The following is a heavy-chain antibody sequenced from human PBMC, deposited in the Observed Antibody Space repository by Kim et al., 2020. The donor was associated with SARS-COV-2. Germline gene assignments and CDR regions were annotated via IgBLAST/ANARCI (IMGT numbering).Heavy chain of an antibody. V-gene: IGHV3-30*04. D-gene: IGHD4-17*01. CDR2: ISYDGSNK. CDR1: GFTFSSYA. J-gene: IGHJ4*02. CDR3: AKTTTVTAFSPFDY. Sequence: GGSLRLSCAASGFTFSSYAMHWVRQAPGKGLEWVAVISYDGSNKYYADSVKGRFTISRDNSKNTLYLQMNSLRAEDTAVYYCAKTTTVTAFSPFDYWGQGTLVTVSS.